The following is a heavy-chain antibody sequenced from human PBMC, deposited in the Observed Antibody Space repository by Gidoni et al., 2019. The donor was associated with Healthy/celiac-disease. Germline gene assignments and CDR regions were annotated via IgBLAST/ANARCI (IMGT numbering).Heavy chain of an antibody. CDR3: ARESYSFNTFDY. CDR2: INHSGST. D-gene: IGHD4-4*01. J-gene: IGHJ4*02. CDR1: GCSFSGYY. Sequence: QVQLQQWGAGLLTPSDTLSLTCAVYGCSFSGYYWSWIRQPPGKGLAWIGEINHSGSTNYNPSLKSRVTISVDTSKNQFSLKLSSVTAADTAVYYCARESYSFNTFDYWGQGTLVTVSS. V-gene: IGHV4-34*01.